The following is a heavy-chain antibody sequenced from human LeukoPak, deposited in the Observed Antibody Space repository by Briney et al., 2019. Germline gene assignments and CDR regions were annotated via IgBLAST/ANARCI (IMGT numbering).Heavy chain of an antibody. Sequence: PGGSLRLSCAASGFSFSSYSMSGVRQAPGKGLEWVSLITSSTDYIFYADSVKCRFTISRDNARNSLYLEMNSMRAEDTAVYYCVGSPPFSAFDIWGQGTMVTVSS. J-gene: IGHJ3*02. CDR2: ITSSTDYI. CDR1: GFSFSSYS. V-gene: IGHV3-21*06. CDR3: VGSPPFSAFDI.